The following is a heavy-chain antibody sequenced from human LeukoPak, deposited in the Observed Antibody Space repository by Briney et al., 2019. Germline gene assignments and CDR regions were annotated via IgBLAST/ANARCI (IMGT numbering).Heavy chain of an antibody. CDR2: INPNSGGT. CDR3: ARVPLYSSSPWYFDY. D-gene: IGHD6-13*01. Sequence: ASVKVSCKASGYTFTGYYMHWVRQAPGQGLEWIGWINPNSGGTNYAQKFQGRVTMTRDTSISTAYMELSRLRSDDTAVYYCARVPLYSSSPWYFDYWGQGSLVTISS. J-gene: IGHJ4*02. V-gene: IGHV1-2*02. CDR1: GYTFTGYY.